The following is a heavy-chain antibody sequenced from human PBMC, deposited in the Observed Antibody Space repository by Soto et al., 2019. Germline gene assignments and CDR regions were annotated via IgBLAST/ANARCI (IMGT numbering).Heavy chain of an antibody. D-gene: IGHD1-1*01. CDR2: VGPDGSST. CDR3: ARANNWSYDY. Sequence: GGALRVSCASSGFSFSIHSMLWVRQAPGKGLVWVSHVGPDGSSTRDADSVQGRFTISRDNDRNTLYLQMKSLRDEDTAVYYCARANNWSYDYWGQGILVTVSS. CDR1: GFSFSIHS. V-gene: IGHV3-74*01. J-gene: IGHJ4*02.